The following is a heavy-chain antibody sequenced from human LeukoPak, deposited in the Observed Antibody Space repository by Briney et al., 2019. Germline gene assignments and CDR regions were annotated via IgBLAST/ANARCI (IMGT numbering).Heavy chain of an antibody. CDR3: ARNYYGSGHFDY. D-gene: IGHD3-10*01. CDR1: GLTFSSYA. V-gene: IGHV3-30*04. Sequence: GGSLSLSWAASGLTFSSYAMHWVRQAPGKGREWVAVILYDGSNKYYTDSVKSRFTNSRDNSKNTLYRQMNSLRAEDTAVYYCARNYYGSGHFDYWGQGTLVTVSS. CDR2: ILYDGSNK. J-gene: IGHJ4*02.